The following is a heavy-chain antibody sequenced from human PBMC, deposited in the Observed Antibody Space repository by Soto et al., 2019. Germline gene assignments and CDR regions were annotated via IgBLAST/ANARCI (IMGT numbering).Heavy chain of an antibody. CDR2: ISWDGGST. CDR3: AKKNYYYYGMDV. J-gene: IGHJ6*02. CDR1: GFTFDDYT. Sequence: PGGSLRLSCAASGFTFDDYTMHWVRQAPGKGLEWVSLISWDGGSTYYADSVKGRFTISRDNSKNSLYLQMNSLRTEDTALYYCAKKNYYYYGMDVWGQGTTVTVSS. V-gene: IGHV3-43*01.